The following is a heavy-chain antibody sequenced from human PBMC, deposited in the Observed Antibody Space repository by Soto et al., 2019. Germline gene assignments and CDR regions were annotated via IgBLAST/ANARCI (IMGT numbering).Heavy chain of an antibody. CDR2: ISNDGKTA. V-gene: IGHV3-74*03. CDR1: GFNFRVYY. Sequence: EMQLVQSGGGSVRPGGSLRLSCSAAGFNFRVYYMHWVRQGPGKGLVWVARISNDGKTATYADSVEGRFTVSKDNVNNMVYLQMNSLTIEDTAVYFCVRVGSWFDLWGQGSVVTVSP. J-gene: IGHJ5*02. CDR3: VRVGSWFDL.